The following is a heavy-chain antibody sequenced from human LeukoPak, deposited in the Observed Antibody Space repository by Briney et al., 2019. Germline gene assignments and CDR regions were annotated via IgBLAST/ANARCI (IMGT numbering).Heavy chain of an antibody. Sequence: SETLSLTCAVYGGSFSGYYWSWIRQPPGKGLEWIGEVNHSGSTNYNPSLKSRVTISVDTSKTQFSLKLSSVTAADTAVYYCASSTVEMAPKFDYWGQGTLVTVSS. CDR1: GGSFSGYY. V-gene: IGHV4-34*01. D-gene: IGHD5-24*01. CDR3: ASSTVEMAPKFDY. CDR2: VNHSGST. J-gene: IGHJ4*02.